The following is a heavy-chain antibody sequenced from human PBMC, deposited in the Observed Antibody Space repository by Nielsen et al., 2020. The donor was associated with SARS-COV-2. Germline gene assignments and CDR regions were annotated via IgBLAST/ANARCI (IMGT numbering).Heavy chain of an antibody. V-gene: IGHV4-34*01. CDR3: ARGPLTYYYGSGRDSLYMDV. CDR2: INHSGST. D-gene: IGHD3-10*01. Sequence: WIRQPPGKGLEWIGEINHSGSTNYNPSLKSRVTISVDTSKNQFSLKLSSVTAADTAVYYCARGPLTYYYGSGRDSLYMDVWGKGTTVTVSS. J-gene: IGHJ6*03.